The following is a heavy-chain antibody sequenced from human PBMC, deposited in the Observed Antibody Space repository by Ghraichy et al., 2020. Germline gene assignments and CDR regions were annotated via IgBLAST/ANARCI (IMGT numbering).Heavy chain of an antibody. D-gene: IGHD3-3*01. J-gene: IGHJ4*02. Sequence: GGSLRLSCAASGFTFSSYDMHWIRQATGKGLEWVSAIGTAGDTYYPGSVKGRFSISRENAKNSLYLEMNSLRAEDTAVYYCARGARGPLEWPISWGQGTLVTVSS. CDR1: GFTFSSYD. CDR3: ARGARGPLEWPIS. V-gene: IGHV3-13*01. CDR2: IGTAGDT.